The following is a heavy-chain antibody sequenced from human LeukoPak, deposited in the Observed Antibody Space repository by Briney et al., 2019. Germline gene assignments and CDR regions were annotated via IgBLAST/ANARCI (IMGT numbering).Heavy chain of an antibody. Sequence: SETLSLTCTVSGGSISSGGYYWSWIRQHPGKGLEWIGYIYYSGSTNYNPSLKSRVTISVDTSKNQFSLKLSSVTAADTAVYYCARRVTGDNWFDPWGQGTWSPSPQ. V-gene: IGHV4-61*08. D-gene: IGHD7-27*01. CDR2: IYYSGST. CDR1: GGSISSGGYY. J-gene: IGHJ5*02. CDR3: ARRVTGDNWFDP.